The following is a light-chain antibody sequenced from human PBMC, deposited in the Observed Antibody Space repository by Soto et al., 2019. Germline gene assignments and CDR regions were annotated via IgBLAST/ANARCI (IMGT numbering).Light chain of an antibody. CDR2: GNT. V-gene: IGLV1-40*01. Sequence: QSVLTQPPSVSGAPGQWVTISCTRSSSNIGAGYDVHWYQQLPGRAPKLLIYGNTNRPSGVPDRFSGSKSGTSASLAITGLQAEDEADYYCLSFDSSLSVVFGGGTKVTVL. CDR1: SSNIGAGYD. J-gene: IGLJ2*01. CDR3: LSFDSSLSVV.